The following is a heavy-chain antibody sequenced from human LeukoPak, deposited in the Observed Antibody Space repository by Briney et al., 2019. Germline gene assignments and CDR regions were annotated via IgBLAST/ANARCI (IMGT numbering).Heavy chain of an antibody. J-gene: IGHJ3*02. D-gene: IGHD3-22*01. CDR2: ISYDGSNK. CDR3: AKDITMIVPELAFDI. Sequence: SCKASGGTFSSNGMHWVRQAPGKGLEWVAVISYDGSNKYYADSVKGRFTISRDNSKNTLYLQMNSLRAEDTAVYYCAKDITMIVPELAFDIWGQGTMVTVSS. V-gene: IGHV3-30*18. CDR1: GGTFSSNG.